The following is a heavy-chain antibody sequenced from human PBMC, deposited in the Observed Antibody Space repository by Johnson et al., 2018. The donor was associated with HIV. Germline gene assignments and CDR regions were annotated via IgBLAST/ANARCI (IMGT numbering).Heavy chain of an antibody. CDR3: AKDPYKYSSSSYAFDI. V-gene: IGHV3-30*18. CDR2: ISYDGSNK. CDR1: GFTFSSYG. D-gene: IGHD6-6*01. J-gene: IGHJ3*02. Sequence: QMQLVESGGGVVQPGRSLRLSCAASGFTFSSYGMHWVRQAPGKGLEWVAVISYDGSNKYYADSVKGRFPISRDNSKNTLYLQMNSLRAEDMAVYYCAKDPYKYSSSSYAFDIWGQGTMVTVSS.